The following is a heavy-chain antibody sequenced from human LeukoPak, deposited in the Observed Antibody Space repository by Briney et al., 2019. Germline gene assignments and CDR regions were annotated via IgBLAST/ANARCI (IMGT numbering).Heavy chain of an antibody. V-gene: IGHV1-2*02. CDR3: ARDPQAERGAFDI. J-gene: IGHJ3*02. CDR2: INPNSGGT. Sequence: GASVKVSCKASGYTFTGYYMHWVRQAPGQGLEWMGWINPNSGGTNYAQKFQGRVTMTRDTSISTAYMELSRLRSDNTAVYYCARDPQAERGAFDIWGQGTMVTVSS. CDR1: GYTFTGYY. D-gene: IGHD5-24*01.